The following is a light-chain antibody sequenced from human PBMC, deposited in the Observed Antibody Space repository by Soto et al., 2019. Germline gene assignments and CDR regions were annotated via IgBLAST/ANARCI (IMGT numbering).Light chain of an antibody. V-gene: IGLV2-14*01. CDR2: DVS. J-gene: IGLJ2*01. CDR1: SSDIGAYNY. CDR3: SSYTSSSTLV. Sequence: QSALTQPDSVSGAPGQSITISFTGTSSDIGAYNYVSWYQQHPGKAPELMIYDVSNRPSGVSNRFSGSKSGNTASLTISGLQAEDEADYYCSSYTSSSTLVFGGGTKLTVL.